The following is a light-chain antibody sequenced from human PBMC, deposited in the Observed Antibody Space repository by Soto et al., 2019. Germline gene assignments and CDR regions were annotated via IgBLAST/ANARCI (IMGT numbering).Light chain of an antibody. CDR3: NSYTSTTPYV. CDR2: EVS. CDR1: SSDVGGYRY. Sequence: QSALTQPASVSGSPGQSITISCTGTSSDVGGYRYVSWFQHHPGKAPKLIIYEVSNRPSGISDRFSGSKSGNTASLTISGLQAEHEADYYCNSYTSTTPYVFGTGTKVTVL. V-gene: IGLV2-14*01. J-gene: IGLJ1*01.